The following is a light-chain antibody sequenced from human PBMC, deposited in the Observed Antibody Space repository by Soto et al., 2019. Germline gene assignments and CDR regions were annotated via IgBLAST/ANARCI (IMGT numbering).Light chain of an antibody. CDR1: QSISSY. J-gene: IGKJ4*01. V-gene: IGKV1-39*01. CDR2: AAS. Sequence: EIQMTQSPSSLSASAGDRVTITCRASQSISSYLSWYQQKPGKAPKLLIYAASRRQSGVPSRFSGSGSGTDFTLTISSLQPEDFATYYCQQSYNTPLTFGGGTKVEIK. CDR3: QQSYNTPLT.